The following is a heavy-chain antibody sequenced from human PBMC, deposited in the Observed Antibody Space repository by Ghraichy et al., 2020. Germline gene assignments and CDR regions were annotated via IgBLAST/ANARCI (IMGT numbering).Heavy chain of an antibody. D-gene: IGHD1-1*01. V-gene: IGHV1-46*01. Sequence: ASVKVSCKASGYTFTSYYMHWVRQAPGQGLEWMGIINPSGGSTSYAQKFQGRVTMTRDTSTSTVYMELSSMRSEDTAVYYCARRMKTNDRVENAFDIWGQGTMVTVSS. CDR1: GYTFTSYY. CDR3: ARRMKTNDRVENAFDI. CDR2: INPSGGST. J-gene: IGHJ3*02.